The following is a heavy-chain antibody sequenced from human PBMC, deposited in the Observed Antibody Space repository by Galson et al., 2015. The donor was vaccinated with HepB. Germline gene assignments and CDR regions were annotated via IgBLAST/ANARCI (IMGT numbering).Heavy chain of an antibody. J-gene: IGHJ5*02. Sequence: LRLSCAASGFTFTSYDMTWVRQAPGKGLEWVSVIDTIGGHTSYADSVKGRFTISRDNSKSTLSLQMNSLRVEDTAIYYCASYRVTAGRWFDPWGQGTLVTVSS. V-gene: IGHV3-23*01. CDR2: IDTIGGHT. D-gene: IGHD2-2*01. CDR3: ASYRVTAGRWFDP. CDR1: GFTFTSYD.